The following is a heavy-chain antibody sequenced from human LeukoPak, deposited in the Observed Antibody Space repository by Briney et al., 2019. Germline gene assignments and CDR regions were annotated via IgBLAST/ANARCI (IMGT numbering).Heavy chain of an antibody. V-gene: IGHV4-39*01. J-gene: IGHJ4*02. D-gene: IGHD3-10*01. Sequence: KTSETLSLTCTVSGGSITSSNYYWGWICQPPGKGLEWIGSFYYSGSTNYNPSLKSRVTISVDTSKNQFSLKLSSVTAADTAVYYCVYYYGSGSVEYWGQGTLVTVSS. CDR1: GGSITSSNYY. CDR2: FYYSGST. CDR3: VYYYGSGSVEY.